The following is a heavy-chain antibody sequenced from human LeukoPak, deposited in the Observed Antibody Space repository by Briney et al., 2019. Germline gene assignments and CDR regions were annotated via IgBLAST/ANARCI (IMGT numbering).Heavy chain of an antibody. CDR3: ARDTARYYYYGMDV. J-gene: IGHJ6*02. CDR2: ISSSSSYI. CDR1: GFTFSSYS. Sequence: GGSLRLSCAASGFTFSSYSMNWVRQAPGKGLEWVSSISSSSSYIYYADSVKGRFTISRDNAKNSLYLQMNSLRAEDTAVYYCARDTARYYYYGMDVWGQGTTVTASS. D-gene: IGHD2-21*02. V-gene: IGHV3-21*01.